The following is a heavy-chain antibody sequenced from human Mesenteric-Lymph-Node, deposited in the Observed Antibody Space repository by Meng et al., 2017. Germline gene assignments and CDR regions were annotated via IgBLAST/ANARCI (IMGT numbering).Heavy chain of an antibody. J-gene: IGHJ4*02. V-gene: IGHV3-9*03. CDR2: ISWSSGSI. CDR1: WCSFHYYA. CDR3: AKGLRLYYYDSSGYSD. Sequence: GGSLVTSCPGSWCSFHYYALHWVRPAPGKGLELVSGISWSSGSIGHADSVKARFTISRDNAKNSLYLQMNSLRAEDMALYYCAKGLRLYYYDSSGYSDWGQGTLVTVSS. D-gene: IGHD3-22*01.